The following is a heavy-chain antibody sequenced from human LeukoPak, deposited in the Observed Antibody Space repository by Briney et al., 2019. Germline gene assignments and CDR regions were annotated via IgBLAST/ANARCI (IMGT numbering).Heavy chain of an antibody. CDR3: ARDGGTNYYYGMDV. CDR1: GFTFSSYS. CDR2: ISSSSSYI. D-gene: IGHD3-16*01. J-gene: IGHJ6*02. Sequence: GGSLRLSCAASGFTFSSYSMNWVRQAPGKGLEWVSSISSSSSYIYYADSVKGRFTISRDNAKNPLYLQMNSLRAEDTAVYYCARDGGTNYYYGMDVWGQGTTVTVSS. V-gene: IGHV3-21*01.